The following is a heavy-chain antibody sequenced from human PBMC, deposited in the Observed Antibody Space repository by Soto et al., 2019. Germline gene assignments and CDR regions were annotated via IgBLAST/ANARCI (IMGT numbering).Heavy chain of an antibody. Sequence: ASVKVSCKASGYTFTSYGISWVRQAPGQGLEWMGWISAYNGNTNYAQKLQGRVTMTTDTSTSTAYMGLRSLRSDDTAVYYCARHATMNIVATIWEYNWFDPWGQGTLVTVSS. CDR1: GYTFTSYG. CDR2: ISAYNGNT. D-gene: IGHD5-12*01. V-gene: IGHV1-18*01. J-gene: IGHJ5*02. CDR3: ARHATMNIVATIWEYNWFDP.